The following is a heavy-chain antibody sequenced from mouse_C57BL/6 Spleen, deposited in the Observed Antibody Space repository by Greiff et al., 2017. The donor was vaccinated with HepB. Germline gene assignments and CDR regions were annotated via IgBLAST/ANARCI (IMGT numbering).Heavy chain of an antibody. CDR1: GFNIKNTY. Sequence: EVKLQESVAELVRPGASVKLSCTASGFNIKNTYMHWVKQRPDQGLEWIGRIDPANGNTKYAPKFQGKATITADTSSNTAYLQLSSLTSEDTAIYYCARWHYYGSSYDWYFDVWGTGTTVTVSS. J-gene: IGHJ1*03. V-gene: IGHV14-3*01. D-gene: IGHD1-1*01. CDR2: IDPANGNT. CDR3: ARWHYYGSSYDWYFDV.